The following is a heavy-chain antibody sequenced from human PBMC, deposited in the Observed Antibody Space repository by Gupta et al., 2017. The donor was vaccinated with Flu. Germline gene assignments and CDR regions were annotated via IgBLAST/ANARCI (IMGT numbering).Heavy chain of an antibody. CDR3: ARRISGFGSGVHTFYMDV. Sequence: QTTGQGLEWMGWMNPNSGNTGYAQNFQGRITMTRNTSISTAYMDLTNLTSEDTAVYYCARRISGFGSGVHTFYMDVWGIGATVIVSS. J-gene: IGHJ6*03. CDR2: MNPNSGNT. V-gene: IGHV1-8*01. D-gene: IGHD3-3*01.